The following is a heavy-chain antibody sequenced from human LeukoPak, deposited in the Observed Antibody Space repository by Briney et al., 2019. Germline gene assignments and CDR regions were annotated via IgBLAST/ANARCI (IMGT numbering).Heavy chain of an antibody. V-gene: IGHV4-61*01. D-gene: IGHD4-17*01. CDR3: ARAVSASTVYYFDY. CDR2: IYYSGST. Sequence: SETLSLTCTVSGGSVSSGSYHWSWIRQPPGKGLEWIGYIYYSGSTNYNPSLKSRVTISVDTSKIQFSLKLSSVTAADTAVYYCARAVSASTVYYFDYWGQGTLVTVSS. CDR1: GGSVSSGSYH. J-gene: IGHJ4*02.